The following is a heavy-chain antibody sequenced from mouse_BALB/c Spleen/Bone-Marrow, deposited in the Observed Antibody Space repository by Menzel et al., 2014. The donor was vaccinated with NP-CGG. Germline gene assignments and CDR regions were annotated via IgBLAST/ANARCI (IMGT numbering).Heavy chain of an antibody. D-gene: IGHD2-3*01. CDR2: INPDSSTI. J-gene: IGHJ3*01. Sequence: EVQLQQSGGGLVHPGGSLKLSCAASGFDLSRYWMGWVRQAPGKGLEWIGEINPDSSTINYTPSLKDKFIISRDNAKNTLYLQMSKVRSEDTALYYCSRLGYYGGFAYWGQGTLVTVSA. CDR1: GFDLSRYW. CDR3: SRLGYYGGFAY. V-gene: IGHV4-1*02.